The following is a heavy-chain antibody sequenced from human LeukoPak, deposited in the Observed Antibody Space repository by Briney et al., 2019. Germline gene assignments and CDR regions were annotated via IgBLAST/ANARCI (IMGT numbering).Heavy chain of an antibody. CDR2: IYYSGST. J-gene: IGHJ4*02. Sequence: PSETLSLTCTVSGGSISSYYWSWIRQPPGKGLEWIGYIYYSGSTNYNPSLKSRVTISVDTSKNQFSLKLSSVTAADTAVYYCARWGYCSSTSCYAHDYWGQGTLVTVSS. CDR1: GGSISSYY. CDR3: ARWGYCSSTSCYAHDY. D-gene: IGHD2-2*01. V-gene: IGHV4-59*12.